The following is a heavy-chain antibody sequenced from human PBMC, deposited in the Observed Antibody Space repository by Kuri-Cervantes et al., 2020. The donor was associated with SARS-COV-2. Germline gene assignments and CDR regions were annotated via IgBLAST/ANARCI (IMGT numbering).Heavy chain of an antibody. CDR1: GYTFTSYG. CDR3: ARRIAVAGTYYYYYMDV. V-gene: IGHV1-69*13. J-gene: IGHJ6*03. Sequence: SVKVSCKASGYTFTSYGISWVRQAPGQGLEWMGGIIPILGTANYAQKFQGRVTITADESTSTAYMELSSLRSDDTAVYYCARRIAVAGTYYYYYMDVWGKGTTVTVSS. D-gene: IGHD6-19*01. CDR2: IIPILGTA.